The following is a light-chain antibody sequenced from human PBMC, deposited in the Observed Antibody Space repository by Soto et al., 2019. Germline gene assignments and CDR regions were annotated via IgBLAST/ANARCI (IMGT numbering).Light chain of an antibody. J-gene: IGKJ1*01. CDR1: QSISTN. Sequence: EIVMAQSPATLSLSPGERATRSCRASQSISTNLAWYQQKPGQAPRLLIYGAFTRATGIPARFSGAGSETDFTLTISSLQSEDFALYYCQQYNDWPLTFGQGTKVDI. CDR2: GAF. CDR3: QQYNDWPLT. V-gene: IGKV3-15*01.